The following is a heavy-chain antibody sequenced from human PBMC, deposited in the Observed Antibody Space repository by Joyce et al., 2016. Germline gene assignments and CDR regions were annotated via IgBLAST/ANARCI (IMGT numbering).Heavy chain of an antibody. CDR1: GFTFGSFW. D-gene: IGHD4-11*01. Sequence: EVQLVESGGGLVQPGGSLRLSCTASGFTFGSFWMHWVRQVPVKGLLWGALSKPDGSDTTYADSVRGRFTISRDNAKYTLFLQMNSLRVEDTGVYYCARYSSAWHDGFDLWGQGTVVAVSS. CDR3: ARYSSAWHDGFDL. V-gene: IGHV3-74*01. CDR2: SKPDGSDT. J-gene: IGHJ3*01.